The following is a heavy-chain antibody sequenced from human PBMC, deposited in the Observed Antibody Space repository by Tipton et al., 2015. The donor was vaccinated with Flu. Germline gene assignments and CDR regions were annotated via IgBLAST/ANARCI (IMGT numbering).Heavy chain of an antibody. CDR1: GGTYSTYA. CDR3: ARDLVVVVTSSPYYGMDV. Sequence: QLVQSGAEVKKPGSSVKVSCKTSGGTYSTYAMSWVRQAPGQGLEWIGAILPVFGITYYAQKYQGRVTITADESTTTAYMELSGLRSEDTAVYYCARDLVVVVTSSPYYGMDVWGQGTTVTVSS. J-gene: IGHJ6*01. V-gene: IGHV1-69*01. D-gene: IGHD2-21*01. CDR2: ILPVFGIT.